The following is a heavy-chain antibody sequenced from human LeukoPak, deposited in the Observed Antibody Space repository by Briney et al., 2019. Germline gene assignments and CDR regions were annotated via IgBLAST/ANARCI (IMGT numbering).Heavy chain of an antibody. J-gene: IGHJ4*02. CDR1: GFTFSSNG. CDR2: ISGSGGST. V-gene: IGHV3-23*01. D-gene: IGHD5-18*01. Sequence: GGTLRLSCAASGFTFSSNGMSWVRQAPGKGLEWVSAISGSGGSTYYADSVKGRFTISRDNSKNTLYLQMNSLRAEDTAVYYCAKELLSGYSYGLFDYWGQGTLVTVSS. CDR3: AKELLSGYSYGLFDY.